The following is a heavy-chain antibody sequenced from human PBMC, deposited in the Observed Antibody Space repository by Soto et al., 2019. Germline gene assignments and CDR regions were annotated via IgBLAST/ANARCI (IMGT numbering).Heavy chain of an antibody. CDR3: ARQAIFGVIIIAFDI. CDR2: IDPSDSYT. V-gene: IGHV5-10-1*01. CDR1: GYSFSSYW. Sequence: PGESLKISCNGSGYSFSSYWITWVRPMPGKGLEWMGRIDPSDSYTNYSPSFQGHVTISADKSISTAYLQWSSLKASDTAMYYCARQAIFGVIIIAFDIWGQGTMVTVSS. D-gene: IGHD3-3*01. J-gene: IGHJ3*02.